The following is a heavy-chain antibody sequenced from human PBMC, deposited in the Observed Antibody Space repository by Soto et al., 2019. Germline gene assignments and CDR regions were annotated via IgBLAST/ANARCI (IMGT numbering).Heavy chain of an antibody. D-gene: IGHD2-21*02. CDR1: GGTSSNFV. CDR3: ARPKRSGYDRGDSYYHTMDV. J-gene: IGHJ6*02. V-gene: IGHV1-69*06. CDR2: ILPMFGAV. Sequence: QMQLVQSGAEVKKSGSSVKVSCKASGGTSSNFVITWVRQVTGQGLEWLGGILPMFGAVKYAQKFQDRLTITADRSTNTAAMELGSLRPDDTAVYYCARPKRSGYDRGDSYYHTMDVWGHGTTVTVS.